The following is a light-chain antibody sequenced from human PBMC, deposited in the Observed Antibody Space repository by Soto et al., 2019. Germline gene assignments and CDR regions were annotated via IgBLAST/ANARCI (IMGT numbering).Light chain of an antibody. CDR2: RSD. V-gene: IGLV1-47*01. J-gene: IGLJ2*01. CDR3: AAWDDSLSALL. Sequence: QSVLTQPPSASGTPGQKVTISCSGSSSNIGSNHVYWYQQFPGSAPRLLIYRSDQRPSGVPDRFSGSKSGTSASLAISGLRSEDDADYYCAAWDDSLSALLFGGGTKVTVL. CDR1: SSNIGSNH.